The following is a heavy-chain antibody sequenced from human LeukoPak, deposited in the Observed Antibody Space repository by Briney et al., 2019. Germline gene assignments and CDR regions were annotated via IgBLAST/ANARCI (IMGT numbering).Heavy chain of an antibody. Sequence: GGSLRLSCAASGFAFSSYEMNWVRQAPGKGLEWVSYISSNADTIYYADSVKGRFTISRDNAKESLYLQMHSLRVEHTAVYYCSSAYGGLLDHWGQGTLVTVSS. J-gene: IGHJ4*02. V-gene: IGHV3-48*03. CDR2: ISSNADTI. CDR3: SSAYGGLLDH. CDR1: GFAFSSYE. D-gene: IGHD3-16*01.